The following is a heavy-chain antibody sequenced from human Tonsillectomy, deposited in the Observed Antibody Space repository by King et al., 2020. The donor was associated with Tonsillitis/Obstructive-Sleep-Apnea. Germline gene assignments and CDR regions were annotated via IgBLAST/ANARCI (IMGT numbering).Heavy chain of an antibody. Sequence: LTLKESGPALVKPPQTLTLTCTFSGFSLSTSGMCVSWIRQPPGKALEWLARIDWDDDKYYSTSLKTRLTISKDTSKNQVVLTLANMDPVDTGTYFCARAGFGDRSGYYYMDVWGKGTTVTVSS. CDR2: IDWDDDK. CDR1: GFSLSTSGMC. V-gene: IGHV2-70*15. D-gene: IGHD3-10*01. CDR3: ARAGFGDRSGYYYMDV. J-gene: IGHJ6*03.